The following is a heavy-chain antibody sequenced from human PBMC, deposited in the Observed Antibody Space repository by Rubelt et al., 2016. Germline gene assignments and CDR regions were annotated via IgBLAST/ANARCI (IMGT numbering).Heavy chain of an antibody. D-gene: IGHD5-18*01. J-gene: IGHJ4*02. V-gene: IGHV4-39*07. CDR2: IYYTGTT. Sequence: GKGLEWIGSIYYTGTTYYNPSLKSRVTISLDTSKNQFSLKLSSVTAADTAVYYCAREGTAMVTDYWGQGTLVTVSS. CDR3: AREGTAMVTDY.